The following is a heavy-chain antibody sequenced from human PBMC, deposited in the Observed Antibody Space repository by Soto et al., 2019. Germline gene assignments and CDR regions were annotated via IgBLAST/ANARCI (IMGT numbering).Heavy chain of an antibody. CDR2: VIPVFGSP. V-gene: IGHV1-69*06. J-gene: IGHJ5*01. Sequence: VQSGAEVRKPGSSVRVSCEVSGDTFTSHTINWLRQAPGQGLEWMGGVIPVFGSPTYAQRFQARLSITADTSTQTAYMELSSLTSDDTAFYFCARAITGTNTWFDSWGQGTLLTVSS. D-gene: IGHD1-20*01. CDR1: GDTFTSHT. CDR3: ARAITGTNTWFDS.